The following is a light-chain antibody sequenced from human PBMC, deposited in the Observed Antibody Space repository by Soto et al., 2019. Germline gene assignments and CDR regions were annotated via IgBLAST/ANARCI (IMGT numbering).Light chain of an antibody. V-gene: IGKV1-5*03. CDR1: QTISSW. Sequence: DIQMTQSPSTLSGSVGDRVTITCRASQTISSWLAWYQQKPGKAPKLLIYKASTLKSGVPSRFSGSGSGTEITLTISSLQPDDFATYYCQQLSTYPSTCGRGTKVDIK. CDR2: KAS. J-gene: IGKJ4*01. CDR3: QQLSTYPST.